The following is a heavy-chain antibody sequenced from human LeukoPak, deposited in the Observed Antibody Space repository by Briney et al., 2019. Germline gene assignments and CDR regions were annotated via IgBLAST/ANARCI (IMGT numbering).Heavy chain of an antibody. V-gene: IGHV1-2*02. CDR1: GYTFIDHY. CDR2: IDPDTGDT. Sequence: ASVKVSFKPSGYTFIDHYLDWGRQAPGQGLESLGWIDPDTGDTNYPQKFQGRVTMTRDTSSSTAYMELNRLRSDDTAVYYCARAGHNSNSGGYDFWGLGTLVTVSS. D-gene: IGHD3-22*01. J-gene: IGHJ4*02. CDR3: ARAGHNSNSGGYDF.